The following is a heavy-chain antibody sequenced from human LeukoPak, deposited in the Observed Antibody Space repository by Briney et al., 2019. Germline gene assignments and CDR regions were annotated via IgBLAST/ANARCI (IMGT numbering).Heavy chain of an antibody. CDR3: AKDATGYCSGGSCWPYYFDY. J-gene: IGHJ4*02. V-gene: IGHV3-23*01. CDR2: TSGSGGST. Sequence: PGGSLRLSCAASGFTFSRYAMSWVRQAPGKGLEWVSATSGSGGSTYYADSVKGRFTISRDNSKNTLYLQMNSLRAEDTAVYYCAKDATGYCSGGSCWPYYFDYWGQGTLVTVSS. D-gene: IGHD2-15*01. CDR1: GFTFSRYA.